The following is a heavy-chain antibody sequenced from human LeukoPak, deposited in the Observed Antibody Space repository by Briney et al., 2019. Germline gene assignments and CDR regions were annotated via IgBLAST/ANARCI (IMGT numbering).Heavy chain of an antibody. D-gene: IGHD2-8*02. CDR1: GYSISSGYY. CDR2: IYHSGST. CDR3: ARGRVRLRGFVLGYYYYMDV. V-gene: IGHV4-38-2*02. J-gene: IGHJ6*03. Sequence: SETLSLTCTVSGYSISSGYYWGWIRQPPGKGLEWIGSIYHSGSTYYNPSLKSRVTISVDTSKNQFSLKLSSVTAADTAVYYCARGRVRLRGFVLGYYYYMDVWGKGTTVTISS.